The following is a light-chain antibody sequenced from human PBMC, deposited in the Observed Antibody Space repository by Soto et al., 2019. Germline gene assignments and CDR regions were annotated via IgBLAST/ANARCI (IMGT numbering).Light chain of an antibody. Sequence: QSALTQPPSASGSPGQSLTISCTGTSSDVGGYNFVSWYQQHPGKAPKLMIFEVSKRPSGVPDRFSGSKSGNTASLTVSGLQAEDEDDYYCSSQAGRTTVVFGGGTKLTVL. CDR3: SSQAGRTTVV. V-gene: IGLV2-8*01. J-gene: IGLJ2*01. CDR2: EVS. CDR1: SSDVGGYNF.